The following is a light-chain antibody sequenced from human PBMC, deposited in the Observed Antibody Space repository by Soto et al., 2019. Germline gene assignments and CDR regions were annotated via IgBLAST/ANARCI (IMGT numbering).Light chain of an antibody. CDR2: SNN. J-gene: IGLJ2*01. V-gene: IGLV1-47*02. Sequence: QSVLTQSPSASVTPGQRVTISCSGSSSNIGSNYVYWYQQLPGTAPKLLIYSNNQRPSGVPDRFSGSKSGTSASLAISGLRSEDEADYYCAAWDDSLSEVFGGGTKLTVL. CDR3: AAWDDSLSEV. CDR1: SSNIGSNY.